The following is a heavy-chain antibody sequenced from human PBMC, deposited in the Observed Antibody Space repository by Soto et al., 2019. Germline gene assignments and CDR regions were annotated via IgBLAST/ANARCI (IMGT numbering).Heavy chain of an antibody. CDR3: ARPPTTVTTNYLDY. V-gene: IGHV3-21*01. CDR2: ISSSSSYI. D-gene: IGHD4-17*01. Sequence: PGGSLRLSCAASGFTFSSYSMNWVRQAPGEGLEWVSSISSSSSYIYYADSVKGRFTISRDNAKNSLYLQMNSLRAEDTAVYYCARPPTTVTTNYLDYWGQGTLVTVSS. J-gene: IGHJ4*02. CDR1: GFTFSSYS.